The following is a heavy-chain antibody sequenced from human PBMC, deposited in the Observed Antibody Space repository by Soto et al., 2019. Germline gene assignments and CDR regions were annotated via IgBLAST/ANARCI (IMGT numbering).Heavy chain of an antibody. J-gene: IGHJ2*01. CDR3: ARYSSSWPYWSFDL. V-gene: IGHV2-26*01. Sequence: QVTLKESGPVLVKPTETLTLTCTVSGFSLSNARMGVSWIRQPPGKALEWLAHIFSNDEKSYSTSLKSRLTIXKXTXXSQVVLTMTNMDPVDTATYYCARYSSSWPYWSFDLWGRGTLVTVSS. CDR1: GFSLSNARMG. D-gene: IGHD6-13*01. CDR2: IFSNDEK.